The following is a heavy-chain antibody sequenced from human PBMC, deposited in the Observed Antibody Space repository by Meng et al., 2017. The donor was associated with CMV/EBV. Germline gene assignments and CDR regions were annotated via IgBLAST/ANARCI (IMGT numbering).Heavy chain of an antibody. V-gene: IGHV3-21*04. D-gene: IGHD2-15*01. CDR3: AKSPVVLAPLYFDY. Sequence: GESLKISCAASGFTFSSYSMNWVRQAPGKGLEWVSSISSSSYIYYADSVKGRFTISRDNSKNTLDLQMNSLRAEDTAVYYCAKSPVVLAPLYFDYWGQGTLVTVSS. J-gene: IGHJ4*02. CDR2: ISSSSYI. CDR1: GFTFSSYS.